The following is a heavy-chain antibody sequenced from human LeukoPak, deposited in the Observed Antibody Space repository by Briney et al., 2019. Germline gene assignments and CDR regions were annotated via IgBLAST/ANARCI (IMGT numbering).Heavy chain of an antibody. CDR1: GFTFSSYA. D-gene: IGHD3-3*01. CDR3: AKWLYYDFWSGFDAFDI. J-gene: IGHJ3*02. V-gene: IGHV3-23*01. Sequence: GGSLRLSCAASGFTFSSYAMSWVRQAPGKGLEWVSAISGSGGSTYYADSVKGRFTISRDNSKNTLYLRMNSLRAEDTAVYYCAKWLYYDFWSGFDAFDIWGQGTMVTVSS. CDR2: ISGSGGST.